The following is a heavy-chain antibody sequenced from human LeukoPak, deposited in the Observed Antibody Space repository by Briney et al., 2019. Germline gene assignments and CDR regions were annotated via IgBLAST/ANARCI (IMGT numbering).Heavy chain of an antibody. CDR1: GGSISSYY. V-gene: IGHV4-59*01. CDR2: IYYSGST. CDR3: ARARYYGSGSYYTDYYYYMDV. Sequence: PSETLSLTCTVSGGSISSYYWSWIRQPPGKGLEWIGYIYYSGSTNYNPSLKSRVTISVDTSKNQFSLKLSSVTAADTAVYYCARARYYGSGSYYTDYYYYMDVWGKGTTVTISS. D-gene: IGHD3-10*01. J-gene: IGHJ6*03.